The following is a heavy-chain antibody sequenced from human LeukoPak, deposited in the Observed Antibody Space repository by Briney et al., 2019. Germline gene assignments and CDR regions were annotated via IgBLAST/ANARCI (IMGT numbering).Heavy chain of an antibody. CDR3: ARDRGVVNPFDY. Sequence: GGSLRLSCAASGFTFSDYYMSWIRQAPGKGLEWVSYISSSGSSIYYADSVKGRFTISRDNAKNSLYLQVNSLRAEDTAVYYCARDRGVVNPFDYWGQGTLVTVSS. D-gene: IGHD3-3*01. V-gene: IGHV3-11*01. CDR2: ISSSGSSI. J-gene: IGHJ4*02. CDR1: GFTFSDYY.